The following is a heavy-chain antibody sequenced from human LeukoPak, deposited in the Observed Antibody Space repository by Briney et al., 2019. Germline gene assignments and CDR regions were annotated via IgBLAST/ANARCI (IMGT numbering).Heavy chain of an antibody. J-gene: IGHJ3*02. CDR2: INPNSGGT. CDR3: ARDNLSGGRILFDI. V-gene: IGHV1-2*06. Sequence: GASVKVSCKASGYTFTGYYMHWVRQAPGQGLEWMGRINPNSGGTNYAQKLQGRVTMTTDTSTSTAYMELRSLRSDDTAVYYCARDNLSGGRILFDIWGQGTMVTVSS. D-gene: IGHD4-23*01. CDR1: GYTFTGYY.